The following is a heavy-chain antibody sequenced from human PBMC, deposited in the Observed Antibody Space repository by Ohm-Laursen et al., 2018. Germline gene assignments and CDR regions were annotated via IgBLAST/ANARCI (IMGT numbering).Heavy chain of an antibody. CDR1: GLTFSSYG. D-gene: IGHD3-16*01. V-gene: IGHV3-30*03. Sequence: SSLRLSCTASGLTFSSYGMHWVRQAPGKGLEWVAVISYDGSNKYYADSVKGRFTISRDNAKNSLYLQMNSLRAEDTAVYHRARDPVRGLTDYWGQGTLVTVSS. J-gene: IGHJ4*02. CDR2: ISYDGSNK. CDR3: ARDPVRGLTDY.